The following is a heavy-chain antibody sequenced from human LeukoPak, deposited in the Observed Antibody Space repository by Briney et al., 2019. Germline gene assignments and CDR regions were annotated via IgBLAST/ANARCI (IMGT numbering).Heavy chain of an antibody. CDR2: IYSGGST. CDR1: GFTVSSNY. J-gene: IGHJ4*02. D-gene: IGHD6-19*01. V-gene: IGHV3-53*01. Sequence: GGSLRLSCAASGFTVSSNYMSWVRQAPGKGLGWVSVIYSGGSTYYADSVKGRFTISRDNSKNTLYLQMNSLRAEDTAVYYCAREMRSGWSVRDYRGQGTLVTVSS. CDR3: AREMRSGWSVRDY.